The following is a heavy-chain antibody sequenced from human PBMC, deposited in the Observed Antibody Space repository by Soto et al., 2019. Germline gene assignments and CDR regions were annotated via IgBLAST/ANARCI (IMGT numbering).Heavy chain of an antibody. J-gene: IGHJ6*02. Sequence: GSLRLSCAASGFTFSSYWMSWVRQAPGKGLEWVANIKQDGSEKYYVDSVKGRFTISRDNAKNSLYLQMNSLRAEDTAVYYCARVGYCSSTSCYTSYYYYYGMDVWGQGTTVTVSS. D-gene: IGHD2-2*02. CDR1: GFTFSSYW. CDR2: IKQDGSEK. CDR3: ARVGYCSSTSCYTSYYYYYGMDV. V-gene: IGHV3-7*04.